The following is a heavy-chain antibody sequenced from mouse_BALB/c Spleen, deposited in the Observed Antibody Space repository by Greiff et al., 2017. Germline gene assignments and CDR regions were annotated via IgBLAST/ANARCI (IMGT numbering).Heavy chain of an antibody. CDR3: ARPMVTVYAMNY. D-gene: IGHD2-1*01. CDR1: GYSFTSYY. J-gene: IGHJ4*01. Sequence: VQLQQSGPELMKPGASVKISCKASGYSFTSYYMHWVKQSHGKSLEWIGYIDPFNGGTSYNQKFKGKATLTVDKSSSTAYMHLSSLTSEDSAVYYCARPMVTVYAMNYWGQGTSVTVSS. V-gene: IGHV1S135*01. CDR2: IDPFNGGT.